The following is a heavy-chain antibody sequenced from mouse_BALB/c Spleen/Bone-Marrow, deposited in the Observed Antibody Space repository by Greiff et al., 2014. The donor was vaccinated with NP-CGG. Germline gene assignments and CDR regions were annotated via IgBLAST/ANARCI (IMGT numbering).Heavy chain of an antibody. J-gene: IGHJ1*01. D-gene: IGHD2-14*01. CDR2: IDPAIFT. CDR1: GFNIKDTY. V-gene: IGHV14-3*02. Sequence: VQLQQSGAELVKPGASVKLSCTASGFNIKDTYLHWVKQRPEQGLDWIGRIDPAIFTKYDPKFQGKAAITADTSSNTAYLHLSSLTSEDTAVYYCASYRYGWYFDVWGAGTTVTASS. CDR3: ASYRYGWYFDV.